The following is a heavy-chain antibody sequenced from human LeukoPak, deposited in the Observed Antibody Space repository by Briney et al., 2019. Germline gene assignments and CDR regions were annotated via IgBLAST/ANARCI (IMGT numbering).Heavy chain of an antibody. Sequence: ASVKVSCKASGYTFTSYGISWVRQAPGQGLEWMGWISAYNGNANYAQKLQGRVTMTTDTSTSTAYMELRSLRSDDTAVYYCARKFLGYCSSTSCLYGMDVWGKGTTVTVSS. V-gene: IGHV1-18*04. CDR3: ARKFLGYCSSTSCLYGMDV. CDR2: ISAYNGNA. CDR1: GYTFTSYG. D-gene: IGHD2-2*01. J-gene: IGHJ6*04.